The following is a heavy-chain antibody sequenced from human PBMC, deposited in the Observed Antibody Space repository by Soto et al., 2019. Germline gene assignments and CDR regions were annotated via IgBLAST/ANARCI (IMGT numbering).Heavy chain of an antibody. CDR2: IYYSGST. J-gene: IGHJ6*02. Sequence: ETLSLTCTVSGGSVSSGSYYWSWIRQPPGKGLEWIGYIYYSGSTNYNPSLKSRVTISVDTSKNQFSLKLSSVTAADTAVYYCARDIAVAGPHYYYYGMDVWGQGTTVTVSS. V-gene: IGHV4-61*01. CDR1: GGSVSSGSYY. D-gene: IGHD6-19*01. CDR3: ARDIAVAGPHYYYYGMDV.